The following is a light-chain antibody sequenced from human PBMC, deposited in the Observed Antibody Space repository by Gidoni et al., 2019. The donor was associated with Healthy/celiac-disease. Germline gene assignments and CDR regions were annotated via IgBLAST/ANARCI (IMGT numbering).Light chain of an antibody. CDR1: QSILYSSNNKNY. CDR3: QQYYGTPIT. CDR2: WAS. Sequence: DIVMTQYPDSLAVSLGERATINCKSSQSILYSSNNKNYLAWYQQKPGQPPKLLIYWASTRASGVPDRFSGSGSGTDFTLTISSLQADDVAVYYCQQYYGTPITFGQGTRLEIK. V-gene: IGKV4-1*01. J-gene: IGKJ5*01.